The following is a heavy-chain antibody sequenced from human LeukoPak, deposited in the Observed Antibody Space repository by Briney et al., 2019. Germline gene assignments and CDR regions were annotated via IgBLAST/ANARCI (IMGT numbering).Heavy chain of an antibody. CDR2: ISANSGNT. J-gene: IGHJ4*02. D-gene: IGHD5-24*01. V-gene: IGHV1-18*01. CDR1: GYTFTDNG. CDR3: ARDKNYRFDY. Sequence: ASVKVSCNPSGYTFTDNGISRVRQAPGEGLEWMGWISANSGNTKYAQRFQGRVTMTTETSSSTVYMELRSLRSDDTAVYYCARDKNYRFDYWGQGTLVTVPS.